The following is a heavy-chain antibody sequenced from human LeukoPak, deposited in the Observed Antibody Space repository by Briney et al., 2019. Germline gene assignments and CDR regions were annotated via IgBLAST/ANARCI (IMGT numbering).Heavy chain of an antibody. CDR2: IHHSGGT. V-gene: IGHV4-4*02. Sequence: SGTLSLTCAVSGGSISSTEWYTWVHQPPGQGLEWIGEIHHSGGTNYNVSLKSRVTISLDKSKNQFSLDLTSMTAADTAVYYCATRWVLTGEPYWGQGTLVTVSS. J-gene: IGHJ4*02. D-gene: IGHD7-27*01. CDR1: GGSISSTEW. CDR3: ATRWVLTGEPY.